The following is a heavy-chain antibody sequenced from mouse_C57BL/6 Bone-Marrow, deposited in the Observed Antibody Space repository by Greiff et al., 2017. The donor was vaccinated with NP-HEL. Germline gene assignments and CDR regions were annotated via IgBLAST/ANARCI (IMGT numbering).Heavy chain of an antibody. V-gene: IGHV1-72*01. CDR2: LSPNSGGT. D-gene: IGHD2-4*01. Sequence: ALVKPGASVKLSCKASGYTFTSYCMHWVKQMPGRCLYWLGLLSPNSGGTKYNEKFKSKATLTVDKPSSTAYMQLSSLTSEDSAVYYCARDDWVYYAMDYWGQGTSVTVSS. J-gene: IGHJ4*01. CDR3: ARDDWVYYAMDY. CDR1: GYTFTSYC.